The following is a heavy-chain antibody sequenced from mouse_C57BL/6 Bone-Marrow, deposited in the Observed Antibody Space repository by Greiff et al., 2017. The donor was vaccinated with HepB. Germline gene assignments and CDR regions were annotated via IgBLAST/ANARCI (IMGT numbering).Heavy chain of an antibody. CDR3: ARGDLWLRRRDYFDY. Sequence: QVQLQQSGAELARPGASVKMSCKASGYTFTSYTMHWVKQRPGQGLEWIGYINPSSGYTKYNQKFKDKATLTADKSSSTAYMQLSSLTSEDSAVYYCARGDLWLRRRDYFDYWGQGTTLTVSS. D-gene: IGHD2-2*01. J-gene: IGHJ2*01. CDR1: GYTFTSYT. V-gene: IGHV1-4*01. CDR2: INPSSGYT.